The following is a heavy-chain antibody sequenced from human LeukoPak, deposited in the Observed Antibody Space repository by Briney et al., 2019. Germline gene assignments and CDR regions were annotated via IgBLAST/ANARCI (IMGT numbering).Heavy chain of an antibody. Sequence: GSLRLSCAASGFTFSSYSMNWVRQAPGKGLEWVSSISSSSSYIYYADSVKGRFTISRDNAKNSLYLQMNSLRAEDTAVYYCVLWFGELFGVDYWGQGTLVTVSS. D-gene: IGHD3-10*01. J-gene: IGHJ4*02. CDR1: GFTFSSYS. V-gene: IGHV3-21*01. CDR2: ISSSSSYI. CDR3: VLWFGELFGVDY.